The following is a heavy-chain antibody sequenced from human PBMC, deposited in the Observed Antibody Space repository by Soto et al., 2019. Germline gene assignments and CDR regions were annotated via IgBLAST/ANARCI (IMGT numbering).Heavy chain of an antibody. CDR2: IYYSGST. V-gene: IGHV4-59*01. CDR1: GGSISSYY. D-gene: IGHD6-19*01. CDR3: ARTTIAVAYVDYFDY. J-gene: IGHJ4*02. Sequence: KTSETLSLTCTVSGGSISSYYWSWIRQPPGKGLEWIGYIYYSGSTNYNPSLKSRVTISVDTSKNQFSLKLSSVTAADTAVYYCARTTIAVAYVDYFDYWGQGTLVTVSS.